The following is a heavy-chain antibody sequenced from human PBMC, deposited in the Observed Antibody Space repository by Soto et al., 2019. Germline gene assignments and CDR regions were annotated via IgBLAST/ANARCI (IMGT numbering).Heavy chain of an antibody. Sequence: QVQLRESGPGLVKTSGTLSLTCAVSGGSISSTNWWTWVRQPPGKGLEWIGEIYHSGSPTYSPSFRGRAIIYVDKSNNRSSLRLRSVTAADTAVYYCATLPPRIVVALLPIPPWGQGILVTVSS. V-gene: IGHV4-4*02. CDR3: ATLPPRIVVALLPIPP. CDR1: GGSISSTNW. D-gene: IGHD2-21*01. CDR2: IYHSGSP. J-gene: IGHJ5*02.